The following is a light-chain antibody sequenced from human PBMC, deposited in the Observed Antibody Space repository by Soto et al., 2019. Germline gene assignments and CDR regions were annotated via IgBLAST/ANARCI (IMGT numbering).Light chain of an antibody. CDR1: QRISSW. CDR2: KAS. Sequence: DLQMTQSPSTLSASVGDRVTITCRASQRISSWLAWYQQKPGKAPKLLIYKASTLESGVPSRFSGSGSGTEFTLTISSLQPDDFATYYCQQYSDPPLTFGPGTTVDTK. CDR3: QQYSDPPLT. V-gene: IGKV1-5*03. J-gene: IGKJ3*01.